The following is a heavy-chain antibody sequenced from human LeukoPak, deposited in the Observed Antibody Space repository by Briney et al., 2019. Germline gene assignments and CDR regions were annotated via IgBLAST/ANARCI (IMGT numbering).Heavy chain of an antibody. CDR1: GGSISSYY. D-gene: IGHD3-10*01. CDR3: ARVHYYGPGRVDAFDI. Sequence: PSETLSLTCTVSGGSISSYYWSWIRQPAGKGLEWIGRIYTSGSTNYNPSLKSRVTMSVDTSKNQFSLKLSSVTAADTAVYYCARVHYYGPGRVDAFDIWGQGTMVTVSS. J-gene: IGHJ3*02. CDR2: IYTSGST. V-gene: IGHV4-4*07.